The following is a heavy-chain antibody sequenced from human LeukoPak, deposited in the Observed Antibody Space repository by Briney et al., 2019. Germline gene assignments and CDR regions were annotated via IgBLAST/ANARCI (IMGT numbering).Heavy chain of an antibody. CDR1: GFTFSSYS. D-gene: IGHD3-10*01. J-gene: IGHJ4*02. Sequence: GGSLRLSCAAPGFTFSSYSMNWVRQAPGKGLEWVSSISSSSSYIYYADSVKGRFTISRDNAKNSLYLQMNSLRAEDTAVYYCARDWGPNYGSGSYYNDPYFDYWGQGTLVTVAS. CDR3: ARDWGPNYGSGSYYNDPYFDY. V-gene: IGHV3-21*01. CDR2: ISSSSSYI.